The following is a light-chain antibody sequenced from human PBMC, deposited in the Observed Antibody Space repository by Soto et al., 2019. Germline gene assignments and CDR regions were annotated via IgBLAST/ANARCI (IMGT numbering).Light chain of an antibody. V-gene: IGKV1-12*01. J-gene: IGKJ5*01. Sequence: DIQMTQSPSSVSASVGDRVTITCRASQDISNWLAWYQQKPGKAPKLLIYSTSNLQSGVPSRFSGSGSGTDFTLTISSLQPEDFATYYCQQANSFPITFGQGTRLEIK. CDR3: QQANSFPIT. CDR1: QDISNW. CDR2: STS.